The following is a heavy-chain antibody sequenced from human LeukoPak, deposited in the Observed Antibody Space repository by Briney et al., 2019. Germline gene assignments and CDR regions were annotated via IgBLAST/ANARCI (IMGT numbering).Heavy chain of an antibody. J-gene: IGHJ4*02. Sequence: ASVKVSCKVSGYTLTELSMHWVRQAPGKGLEWMGGITPIFGTANYAQKFQGRVTITADESTSTAYMELSSLRSEDTAVYYCARDMGSTMVRGVMGGFAYWGQGTLVTVSS. D-gene: IGHD3-10*01. V-gene: IGHV1-69*13. CDR3: ARDMGSTMVRGVMGGFAY. CDR1: GYTLTELS. CDR2: ITPIFGTA.